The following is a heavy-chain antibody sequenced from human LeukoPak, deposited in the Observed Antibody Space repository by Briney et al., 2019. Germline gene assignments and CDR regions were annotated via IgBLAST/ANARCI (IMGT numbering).Heavy chain of an antibody. CDR2: ISSYSTYI. CDR3: ARDSFAGYDSSGYSSYDY. Sequence: GGSLRLSCAASGFSFSDYSMNWVRRAPGKGLEWVSFISSYSTYIYYADSLKGRFTISRDNAKNSLYLQMNSLRAEDTAVYYCARDSFAGYDSSGYSSYDYWGQGTLVIVSS. V-gene: IGHV3-21*01. J-gene: IGHJ4*02. D-gene: IGHD3-22*01. CDR1: GFSFSDYS.